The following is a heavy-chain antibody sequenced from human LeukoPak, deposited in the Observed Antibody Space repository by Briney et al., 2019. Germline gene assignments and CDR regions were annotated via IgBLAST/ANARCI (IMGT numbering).Heavy chain of an antibody. Sequence: PSETLSLTCTVSGGSISSSSYYWGWLRQPPGTGLEWLGSIYYSGSTYYNPSLKSRVTISVDTSKNQFSLKLSSVTAADTAVYYCARGYSSSWYLFDYWGQGTLVTVSS. CDR3: ARGYSSSWYLFDY. CDR2: IYYSGST. D-gene: IGHD6-13*01. V-gene: IGHV4-39*01. J-gene: IGHJ4*02. CDR1: GGSISSSSYY.